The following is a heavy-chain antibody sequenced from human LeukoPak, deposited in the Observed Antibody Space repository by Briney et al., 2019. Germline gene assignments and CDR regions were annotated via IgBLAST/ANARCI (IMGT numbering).Heavy chain of an antibody. CDR2: ISETGGTI. V-gene: IGHV3-23*01. D-gene: IGHD2-15*01. CDR1: GFTFSNYA. CDR3: ARDGSSTPLNEYCSGGSCYHRNYFDY. J-gene: IGHJ4*02. Sequence: GGSLRLSCAPSGFTFSNYAMSWVRQAPGKGLEWVSAISETGGTIHYADSVRGRFIISRDNSKNTLYLQMNSLRAEDTAVYYCARDGSSTPLNEYCSGGSCYHRNYFDYWGQGTLVTVSS.